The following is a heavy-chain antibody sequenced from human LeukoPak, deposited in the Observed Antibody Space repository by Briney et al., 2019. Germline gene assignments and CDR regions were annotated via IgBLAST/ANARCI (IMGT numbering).Heavy chain of an antibody. Sequence: GGSLRLSCAASGFTFSSYGMHWVRQAPGKGLEWVAVIWYDGSNEYYADPVKGRFTISRDNSKNTLYLQMNSLRAEDTAVYYCAGDYGEYYYGMDVWGQGTTVTVSS. V-gene: IGHV3-33*01. D-gene: IGHD4-17*01. CDR3: AGDYGEYYYGMDV. J-gene: IGHJ6*02. CDR1: GFTFSSYG. CDR2: IWYDGSNE.